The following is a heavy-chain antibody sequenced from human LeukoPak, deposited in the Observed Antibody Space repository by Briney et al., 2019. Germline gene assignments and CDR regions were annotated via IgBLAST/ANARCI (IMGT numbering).Heavy chain of an antibody. CDR3: ARPRGYSYGTFDY. V-gene: IGHV4-38-2*02. Sequence: SETLSLTCSVSGYSIKSGYNWAWIRPSPGQGLEWLGIINESESTYYNPSLKSRVTISVDTSKNQFSLKLSSVTAADTAVYYCARPRGYSYGTFDYWGQGTLVTVSS. CDR1: GYSIKSGYN. D-gene: IGHD5-18*01. CDR2: INESEST. J-gene: IGHJ4*02.